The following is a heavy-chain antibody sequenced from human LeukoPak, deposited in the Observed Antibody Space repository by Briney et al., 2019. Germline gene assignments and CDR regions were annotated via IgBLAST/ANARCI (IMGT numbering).Heavy chain of an antibody. D-gene: IGHD5-18*01. CDR1: GYTFTSYY. V-gene: IGHV1-46*01. J-gene: IGHJ6*03. CDR3: ARVAAGGYSYGSHYYYYMDV. CDR2: INPSDGST. Sequence: ASVKVSCKASGYTFTSYYMHWVRQAPGQGLEWMGIINPSDGSTSYAQKFQGRVTMTRDMSTSTVYMELSSLRSEDTAVYYCARVAAGGYSYGSHYYYYMDVWGKGTTVTVSS.